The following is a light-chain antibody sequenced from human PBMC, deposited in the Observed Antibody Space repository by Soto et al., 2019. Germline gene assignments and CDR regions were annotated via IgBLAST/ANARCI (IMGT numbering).Light chain of an antibody. CDR3: AAWDDSLNGPV. CDR1: RSNIGDNT. Sequence: QSVLTQPPSVSGTPGQRVTISCSGSRSNIGDNTVNWYQQLPGTAPKLLVYYSNQRPSGVPDRFSGSKSGTSPSLAISGLQSEDEADYYCAAWDDSLNGPVFGGGTQLTVL. CDR2: YSN. V-gene: IGLV1-44*01. J-gene: IGLJ2*01.